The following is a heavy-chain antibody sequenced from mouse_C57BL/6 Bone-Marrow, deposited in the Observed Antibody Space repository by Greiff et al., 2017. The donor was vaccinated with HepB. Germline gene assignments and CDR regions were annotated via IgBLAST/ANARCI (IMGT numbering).Heavy chain of an antibody. CDR3: ARAYDRS. D-gene: IGHD2-12*01. V-gene: IGHV1-50*01. Sequence: LQQPGAELVKPGASVKLSCKASGYTFTSYWMQWVKQRPGQGLEWIGEIDPSDSYTNYNQKFKGKATLTVDTSSSTAYMQLSSLTSEDSAVYNCARAYDRSWGQGTLVTVSA. CDR2: IDPSDSYT. CDR1: GYTFTSYW. J-gene: IGHJ3*01.